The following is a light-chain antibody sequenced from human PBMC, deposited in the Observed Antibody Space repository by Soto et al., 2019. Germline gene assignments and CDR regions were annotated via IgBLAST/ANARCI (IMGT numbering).Light chain of an antibody. J-gene: IGKJ1*01. V-gene: IGKV1-17*01. Sequence: DIQMTQSPSSLSASIGDRVTITCRASQGIRNDLAWYQQKPGKAPQRLISAASSLESGVPSRFSGSGSGTEFTLTIISLQPEDVATYYCLQHNSFPWTFGQGTKVEIK. CDR1: QGIRND. CDR2: AAS. CDR3: LQHNSFPWT.